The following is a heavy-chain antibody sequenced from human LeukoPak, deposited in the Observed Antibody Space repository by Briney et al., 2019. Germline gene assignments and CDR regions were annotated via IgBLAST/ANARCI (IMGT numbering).Heavy chain of an antibody. J-gene: IGHJ4*02. CDR3: AREILDPGKTHEY. D-gene: IGHD1-1*01. CDR2: INNDGTAT. V-gene: IGHV3-74*01. Sequence: GGSLRVSCAASGFTSRAYWIHCVRHVPGRGLVWVSRINNDGTATFFADSVKGRFSISRDNATNTWYMQIDSLRAEDTAMYYCAREILDPGKTHEYWGQGTLVTVSS. CDR1: GFTSRAYW.